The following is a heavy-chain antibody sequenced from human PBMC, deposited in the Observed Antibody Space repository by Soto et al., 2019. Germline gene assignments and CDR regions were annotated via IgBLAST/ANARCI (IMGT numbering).Heavy chain of an antibody. CDR2: LYHGAGGAI. CDR3: ARATTATMWFDS. D-gene: IGHD4-17*01. V-gene: IGHV3-53*01. CDR1: RLTVTSNY. Sequence: GGSLRLSCTASRLTVTSNYMSWVRQAPGKGLEWVAVLYHGAGGAIYYADSVRGRFTISSDISRDALYLQMDSLKPADTAVYYCARATTATMWFDSWGQGTLVTVS. J-gene: IGHJ5*01.